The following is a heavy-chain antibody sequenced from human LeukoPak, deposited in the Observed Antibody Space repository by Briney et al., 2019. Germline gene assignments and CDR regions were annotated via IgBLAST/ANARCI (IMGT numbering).Heavy chain of an antibody. Sequence: GGSLRLSCAASGFTFSSYGMSWVRQAPGKGLEWVSAISGSGGSTYYADSVKGRFTISRDNSKNTLYLQMNSLRAEDTAVYYCAKDTMVRGALDYWGQGTLVTVSS. J-gene: IGHJ4*02. V-gene: IGHV3-23*01. CDR1: GFTFSSYG. D-gene: IGHD3-10*01. CDR3: AKDTMVRGALDY. CDR2: ISGSGGST.